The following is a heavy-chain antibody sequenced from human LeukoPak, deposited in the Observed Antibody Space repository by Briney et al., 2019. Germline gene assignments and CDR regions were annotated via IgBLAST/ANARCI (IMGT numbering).Heavy chain of an antibody. J-gene: IGHJ3*01. V-gene: IGHV3-7*01. CDR1: GFTFSSYW. D-gene: IGHD2-2*01. CDR2: IKQDGSGK. Sequence: QPGGPLRLSCAASGFTFSSYWMSWVRQAPGKGLEWVANIKQDGSGKYYVDSVKGRFTISRDNAKNSLYLQMNSLRAEDTAVYYCVVPAAIQRDWGQGTMVTVSS. CDR3: VVPAAIQRD.